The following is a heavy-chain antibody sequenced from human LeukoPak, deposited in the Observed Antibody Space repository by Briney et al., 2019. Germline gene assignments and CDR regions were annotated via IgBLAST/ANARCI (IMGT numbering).Heavy chain of an antibody. J-gene: IGHJ5*02. V-gene: IGHV3-23*01. CDR1: GFTFSTYT. D-gene: IGHD2-2*01. CDR3: AKDAICSSTSCYERWFDP. CDR2: ISGSGGST. Sequence: GGSLRLSCVVSGFTFSTYTMSWVRQAPGKGLEWVSAISGSGGSTYYADSVKGRFTISRDNSKNTLYLQMNSLRAEDTAVYYCAKDAICSSTSCYERWFDPWGQGTLVTVSS.